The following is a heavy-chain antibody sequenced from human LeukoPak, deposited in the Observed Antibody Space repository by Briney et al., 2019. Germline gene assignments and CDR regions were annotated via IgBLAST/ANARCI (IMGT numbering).Heavy chain of an antibody. CDR2: VRNDGSNE. CDR3: AKESDSGYHSEGPKN. CDR1: GFVLSDYG. J-gene: IGHJ4*02. D-gene: IGHD5-12*01. V-gene: IGHV3-30*02. Sequence: PGGSLRLSCASSGFVLSDYGMHWVRQAPGKGLEGVAFVRNDGSNEYYVGSVKGRFTISRDKSKNTLYLQMNSLRAEDTAVYSCAKESDSGYHSEGPKNSGLGTLVTVSS.